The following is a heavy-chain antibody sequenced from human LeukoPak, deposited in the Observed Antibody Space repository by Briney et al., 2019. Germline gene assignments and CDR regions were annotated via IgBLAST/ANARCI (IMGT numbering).Heavy chain of an antibody. CDR2: VYYSGTT. D-gene: IGHD3-16*01. J-gene: IGHJ5*02. CDR1: GGSISTYF. Sequence: SETLSLTCTVSGGSISTYFWSWIRQPPGKGLEWIGYVYYSGTTNYNPSLQSRLTISRDTSKNEFSLRLTSVTATDTAVYYCVREGAVPGIDPWGQGTLVTVSS. CDR3: VREGAVPGIDP. V-gene: IGHV4-59*12.